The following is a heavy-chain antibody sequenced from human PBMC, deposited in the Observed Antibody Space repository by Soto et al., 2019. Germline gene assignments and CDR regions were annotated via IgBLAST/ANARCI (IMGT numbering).Heavy chain of an antibody. D-gene: IGHD3-22*01. CDR1: GFTFSSYS. CDR3: ARDLDEYYYDSSGYPHHYYYGMDV. Sequence: GGSLRLSCAASGFTFSSYSMNWVRQAPGKGLEWVSSISSSSSYIYYADSVKGRFTISRDNAKNSLYLQMNSLRAEDTAVYYCARDLDEYYYDSSGYPHHYYYGMDVWGHGTTVTV. J-gene: IGHJ6*02. CDR2: ISSSSSYI. V-gene: IGHV3-21*01.